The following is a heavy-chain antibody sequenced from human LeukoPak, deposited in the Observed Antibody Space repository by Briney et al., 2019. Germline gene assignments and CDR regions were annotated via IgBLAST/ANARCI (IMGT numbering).Heavy chain of an antibody. Sequence: GESLQISCKGSGYSFTTYWIGWVRQMPGKGLEWMGIIYPGDSDTRYSPSFQGQVTISADKSISTAYLQWSSLKASDTAMYYCASSTYYYGSGPGYDAFDIWGQGTMVTVSS. CDR3: ASSTYYYGSGPGYDAFDI. J-gene: IGHJ3*02. CDR1: GYSFTTYW. D-gene: IGHD3-10*01. CDR2: IYPGDSDT. V-gene: IGHV5-51*01.